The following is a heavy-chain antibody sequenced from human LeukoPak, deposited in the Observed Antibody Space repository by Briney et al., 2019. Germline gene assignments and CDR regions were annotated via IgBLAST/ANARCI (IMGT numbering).Heavy chain of an antibody. CDR2: INPNSGGT. J-gene: IGHJ6*03. D-gene: IGHD5-18*01. CDR3: ARAYTAMAHCYYYYMDV. CDR1: GYTFTGYY. V-gene: IGHV1-2*02. Sequence: GASVKVSCKASGYTFTGYYMHWVRQAPGQGLEWMGWINPNSGGTNYAQKFQGRVTMTRDTSISTAYMELSRLRSDDTAVYYCARAYTAMAHCYYYYMDVWGKGTTVTVSS.